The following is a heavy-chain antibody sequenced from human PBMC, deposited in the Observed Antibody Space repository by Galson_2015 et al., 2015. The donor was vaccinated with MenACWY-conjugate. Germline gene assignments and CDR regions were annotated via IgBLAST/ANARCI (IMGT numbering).Heavy chain of an antibody. CDR1: GYIFSNYW. J-gene: IGHJ5*02. CDR2: IYPRDSET. D-gene: IGHD2-2*01. V-gene: IGHV5-51*01. CDR3: ARRRSSTSGGHWFDP. Sequence: QSGAEVKKPGESLKISCKASGYIFSNYWIVWVRQMPGKGLEWMGIIYPRDSETTYSPTFQGQVTISADKSISAAYLQWSSLKPSDTAIYYCARRRSSTSGGHWFDPWGQGTLVTVSS.